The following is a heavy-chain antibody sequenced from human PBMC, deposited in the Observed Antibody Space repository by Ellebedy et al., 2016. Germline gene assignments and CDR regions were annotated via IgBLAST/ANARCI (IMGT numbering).Heavy chain of an antibody. Sequence: SETLSLTCNVSGGSVSSDYWNWIRRPPGKGLEWIGYVFHTGNTNYNPSLKNRVTMSVDTSNNKFSLKVTSVTAADTGVYYCARGLTPHFDSWGQGTLVTVSS. CDR3: ARGLTPHFDS. D-gene: IGHD2-21*02. V-gene: IGHV4-59*02. CDR1: GGSVSSDY. CDR2: VFHTGNT. J-gene: IGHJ4*02.